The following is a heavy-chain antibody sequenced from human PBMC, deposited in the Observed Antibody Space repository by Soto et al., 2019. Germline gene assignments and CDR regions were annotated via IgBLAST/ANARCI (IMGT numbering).Heavy chain of an antibody. J-gene: IGHJ6*02. D-gene: IGHD3-3*01. CDR1: GGSISSGGYS. CDR2: IYHSGST. Sequence: SETLSLTCAVSGGSISSGGYSWSWIRQPPGKGLEWIGYIYHSGSTNYNPSLKSRVTISVDTSKNQFSLKLSSVTAADTAVYYCARGRYDFWSGYYPAGVHYYGMDVWGQGTTVTVSS. V-gene: IGHV4-61*08. CDR3: ARGRYDFWSGYYPAGVHYYGMDV.